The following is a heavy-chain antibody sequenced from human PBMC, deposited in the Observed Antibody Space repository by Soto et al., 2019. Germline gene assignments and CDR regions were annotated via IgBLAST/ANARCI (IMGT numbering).Heavy chain of an antibody. J-gene: IGHJ4*02. CDR2: IDPSDSYV. D-gene: IGHD4-4*01. CDR3: VRESHGYSNSFYADY. Sequence: PGESLKISCKGSGYNFTNNWITWVRQMPGKGLEWMGRIDPSDSYVKYSPSFRGHVTISTAKSISTASLQWSSLKASDTAIYYCVRESHGYSNSFYADYWGQGTLVTVSS. V-gene: IGHV5-10-1*01. CDR1: GYNFTNNW.